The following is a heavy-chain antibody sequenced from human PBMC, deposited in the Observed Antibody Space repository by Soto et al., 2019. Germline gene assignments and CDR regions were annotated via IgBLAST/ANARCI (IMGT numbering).Heavy chain of an antibody. V-gene: IGHV3-30-3*01. CDR3: ARGDREDILVVVGARPGEYGIDI. CDR2: IAYDGSNA. Sequence: GVSLRLSCAASGFTFRNHAMHWVRQAPGKGLECLAVIAYDGSNAFYRDSVKGRFTISRDNSKNTLYPHMNSLRSEDTGVYYCARGDREDILVVVGARPGEYGIDIWGQGTTVTVSS. D-gene: IGHD2-15*01. J-gene: IGHJ6*02. CDR1: GFTFRNHA.